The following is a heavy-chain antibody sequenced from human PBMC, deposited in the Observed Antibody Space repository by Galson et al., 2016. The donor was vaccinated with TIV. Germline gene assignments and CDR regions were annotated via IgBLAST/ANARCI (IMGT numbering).Heavy chain of an antibody. Sequence: SLRLSCAASGFTFADNAMHWVRQRPGKGLEWVSSISWNSGRVGYVDSVKGRFTISRDNAKNFLYLQMNSLKIEDTAMYYCVKVPAAAGAGVLENRGQGTLVTVSS. CDR2: ISWNSGRV. CDR1: GFTFADNA. J-gene: IGHJ4*02. CDR3: VKVPAAAGAGVLEN. D-gene: IGHD6-13*01. V-gene: IGHV3-9*01.